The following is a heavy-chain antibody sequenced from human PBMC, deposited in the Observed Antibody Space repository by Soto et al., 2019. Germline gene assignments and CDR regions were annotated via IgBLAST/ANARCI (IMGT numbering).Heavy chain of an antibody. D-gene: IGHD3-22*01. CDR1: GGTFSSYA. V-gene: IGHV1-69*13. CDR2: IIPIFGTA. J-gene: IGHJ4*02. CDR3: ARAYYFDSSGYYPGY. Sequence: GASVKVSCKASGGTFSSYAISWVRQAPGQGLEWMGGIIPIFGTANYAQKFRGRVTITADESTSTAYMELSSLRSEDTAVYDCARAYYFDSSGYYPGYWGQGTQVTVSS.